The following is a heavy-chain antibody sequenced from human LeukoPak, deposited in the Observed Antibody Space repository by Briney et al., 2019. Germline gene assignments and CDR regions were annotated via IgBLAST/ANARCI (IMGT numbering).Heavy chain of an antibody. D-gene: IGHD1-26*01. CDR3: ARGGSYVHY. V-gene: IGHV3-66*01. Sequence: GGSLRLSCVASGFNVSNNYMSWVRQAPGKGLEWVSVIYSGGSTNYADSVKGRFIISRDNSKSTLFLQMNSLRAEDTAVYYCARGGSYVHYWGQGTLVTVSS. CDR2: IYSGGST. CDR1: GFNVSNNY. J-gene: IGHJ4*02.